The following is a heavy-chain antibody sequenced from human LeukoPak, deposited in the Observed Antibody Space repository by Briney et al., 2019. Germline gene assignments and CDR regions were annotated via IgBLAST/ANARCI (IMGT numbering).Heavy chain of an antibody. CDR2: MNPNSGNT. Sequence: ASVKVSCKASGYTFTGYYMHWVRQAPGQGLEWMGWMNPNSGNTGYAQKFQGRVTMTRNTSISTAYMELSSLRSEDTAVYYCARRGIQLPYYYFDYWGQGTLVTVSS. D-gene: IGHD5-18*01. V-gene: IGHV1-8*02. J-gene: IGHJ4*02. CDR3: ARRGIQLPYYYFDY. CDR1: GYTFTGYY.